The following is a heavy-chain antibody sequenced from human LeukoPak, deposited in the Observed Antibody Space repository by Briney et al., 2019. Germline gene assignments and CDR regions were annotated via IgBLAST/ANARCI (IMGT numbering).Heavy chain of an antibody. Sequence: SETLSLTCAVYGGSFSGYYWSWIRQPPGKGLEWIGEINHSGSTNYNPSLKSRVTISVDTSKNQFSLKLSSVTAADTAVYYCARGYSYGSARNQTYYYGRDVWGQGTTVTVSS. J-gene: IGHJ6*02. D-gene: IGHD5-18*01. CDR3: ARGYSYGSARNQTYYYGRDV. V-gene: IGHV4-34*01. CDR1: GGSFSGYY. CDR2: INHSGST.